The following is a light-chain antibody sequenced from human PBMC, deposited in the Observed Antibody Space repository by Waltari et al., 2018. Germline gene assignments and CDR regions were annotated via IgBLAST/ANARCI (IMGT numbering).Light chain of an antibody. CDR2: RNN. CDR1: SSNIGSNY. V-gene: IGLV1-47*01. CDR3: AAWDDSLSGVV. Sequence: QSVLTQPPSASGTPGQRVTISCSGSSSNIGSNYVYWYQQVPGTAPKFLILRNNQRPSVVPYRFSGSKSGTSASLAISGLRSEDEADYYCAAWDDSLSGVVFGGGTKLTVL. J-gene: IGLJ2*01.